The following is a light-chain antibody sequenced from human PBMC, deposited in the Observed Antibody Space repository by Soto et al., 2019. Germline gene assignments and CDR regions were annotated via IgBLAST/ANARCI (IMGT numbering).Light chain of an antibody. CDR1: QSVSNNY. Sequence: EIVLTQSPGTLSLSPGERATLSCRASQSVSNNYLAWYQQKPGQAPRLLIYGASNRATGIPDRFSGSGSGTDFTLTISRLEPEDFATYYCQQYNSYPYTFGQGTKLEIK. J-gene: IGKJ2*01. V-gene: IGKV3-20*01. CDR3: QQYNSYPYT. CDR2: GAS.